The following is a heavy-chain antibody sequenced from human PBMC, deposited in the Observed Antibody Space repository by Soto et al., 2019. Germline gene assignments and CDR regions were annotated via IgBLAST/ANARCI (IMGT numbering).Heavy chain of an antibody. D-gene: IGHD6-6*01. CDR2: MSYDGRNQ. CDR3: AKGGWYTSSSRSDC. J-gene: IGHJ4*02. CDR1: GFTLSGVD. Sequence: QVQLVESGGGVVQPGTSLRLSCSASGFTLSGVDMHWVRQAPGTGLEGVAVMSYDGRNQYYADSVKGRFTVSRDSSKSTLYLQMNSLRTEDAAVYYCAKGGWYTSSSRSDCWGQGTLVTVSS. V-gene: IGHV3-30*18.